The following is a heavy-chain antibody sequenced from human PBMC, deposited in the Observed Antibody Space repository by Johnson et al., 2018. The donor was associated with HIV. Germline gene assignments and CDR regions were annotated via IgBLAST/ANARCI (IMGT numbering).Heavy chain of an antibody. J-gene: IGHJ3*02. CDR3: VCLRVSLSAFDI. D-gene: IGHD2-21*01. Sequence: VQLVESGGGVVQPGRSLRLSCAASGFTFSSYAMHWVRQAPGKGLEWVAVISYDGSNKYYADSVKGRFTISRDNAKNSLYLQMNSLRAEDTAVYYCVCLRVSLSAFDIWGQGTMVTVSS. CDR2: ISYDGSNK. CDR1: GFTFSSYA. V-gene: IGHV3-30*04.